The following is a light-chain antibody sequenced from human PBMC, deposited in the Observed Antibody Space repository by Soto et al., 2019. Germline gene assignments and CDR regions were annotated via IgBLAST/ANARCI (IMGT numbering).Light chain of an antibody. CDR2: GNS. J-gene: IGLJ3*02. CDR3: AAWDDSLRGVV. V-gene: IGLV1-47*02. Sequence: QSVLTQPPSASGAPGQRVTLSCVGGSSNVGFNAVNWYQQIPGAAPKLLMHGNSQRPSGVPDRFSGSKSGTSASLAITGLRTEDEAHYYCAAWDDSLRGVVFGGGTKLTVL. CDR1: SSNVGFNA.